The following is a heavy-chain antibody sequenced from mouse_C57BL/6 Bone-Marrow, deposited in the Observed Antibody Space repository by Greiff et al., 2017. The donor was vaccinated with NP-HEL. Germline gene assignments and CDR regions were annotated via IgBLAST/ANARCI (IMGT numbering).Heavy chain of an antibody. CDR1: GYTFTDYY. J-gene: IGHJ4*01. D-gene: IGHD1-1*01. CDR3: ARGGLLLRDYYAMDY. Sequence: VKLQESGAELVRPGASVTLSCKASGYTFTDYYINWVKQRPGQGLEWIARIYPGSGNTYYNEKFKGKATLTAEKSSSTAYMQLSSLTSEDSAVYFCARGGLLLRDYYAMDYWGQGTSVTVSS. V-gene: IGHV1-76*01. CDR2: IYPGSGNT.